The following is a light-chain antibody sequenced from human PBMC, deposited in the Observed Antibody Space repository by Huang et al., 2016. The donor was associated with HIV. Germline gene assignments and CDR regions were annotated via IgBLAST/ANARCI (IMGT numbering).Light chain of an antibody. CDR1: QSLLHSNGYTY. CDR2: LGS. Sequence: DIVMTQFSLSMPVTPGEPASISCRSSQSLLHSNGYTYLDWYLQKPGQSPQLLIYLGSNRVSRVPDTSSGRRSGTDFTFKISRVEAADVGIYYCMQALQTLWTFDQGTKVEI. CDR3: MQALQTLWT. V-gene: IGKV2-28*01. J-gene: IGKJ1*01.